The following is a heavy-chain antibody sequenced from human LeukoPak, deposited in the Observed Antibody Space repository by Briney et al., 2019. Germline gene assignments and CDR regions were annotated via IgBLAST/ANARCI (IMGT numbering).Heavy chain of an antibody. D-gene: IGHD3-22*01. CDR2: IYYSGST. Sequence: SETLSLTCTVSGGSVSSGINCWSWIRQPPGKGLEWIGYIYYSGSTTYNPSLKSRVTISADTSKNQFSLKLSSVTAADTAVYYCARDFYYDSSGYYPFDYWGQGTLVTVSS. J-gene: IGHJ4*02. CDR1: GGSVSSGINC. V-gene: IGHV4-61*01. CDR3: ARDFYYDSSGYYPFDY.